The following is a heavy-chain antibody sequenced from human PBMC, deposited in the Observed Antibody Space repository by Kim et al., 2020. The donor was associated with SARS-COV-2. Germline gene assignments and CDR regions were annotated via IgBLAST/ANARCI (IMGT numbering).Heavy chain of an antibody. CDR3: AREASRFRNWFDP. D-gene: IGHD3-10*01. V-gene: IGHV1-3*01. J-gene: IGHJ5*02. Sequence: SQKFQGRVTITRDTSASTAYMELSSLRSEDTAVYYWAREASRFRNWFDPWGQGTLVTVSS.